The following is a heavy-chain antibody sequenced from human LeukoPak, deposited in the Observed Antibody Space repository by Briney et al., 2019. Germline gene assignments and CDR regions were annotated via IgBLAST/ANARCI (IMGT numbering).Heavy chain of an antibody. CDR1: GYTFTDYY. CDR3: ARFKATRGPRYFQH. Sequence: ASVKVSCKASGYTFTDYYMHWVRQAPGQGLEWMGWINPNSGGTNYAQKFQGRVTMTRDTSISTAYMELSRLRSDDTAVYYCARFKATRGPRYFQHWGQGTLVTVSS. CDR2: INPNSGGT. D-gene: IGHD1-26*01. J-gene: IGHJ1*01. V-gene: IGHV1-2*02.